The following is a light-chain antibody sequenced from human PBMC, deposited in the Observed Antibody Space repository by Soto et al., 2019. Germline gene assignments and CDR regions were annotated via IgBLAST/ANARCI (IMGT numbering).Light chain of an antibody. V-gene: IGKV1-5*03. J-gene: IGKJ5*01. CDR1: QTISSW. CDR3: QQLNSYLIT. CDR2: KAS. Sequence: DIQMTQSPSTLSGSVGDRVTITCRASQTISSWLAWYQQKPGKAPKLLIYKASTLKSGVPSRFSGSGSGTEFTLTISSLQPEDFATYYCQQLNSYLITFGQGTRLE.